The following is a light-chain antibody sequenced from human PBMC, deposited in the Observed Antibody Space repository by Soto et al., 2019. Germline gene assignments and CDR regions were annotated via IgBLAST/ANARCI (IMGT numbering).Light chain of an antibody. CDR3: QQYGSSPET. CDR2: GAS. V-gene: IGKV3-20*01. CDR1: QSVSSSY. Sequence: ETVMTQSPGTLSLSPGERATLSCRASQSVSSSYLAWYQQKPGQAPRLLIYGASSRATGIPDRFSGSGSGTDFTLTISRLEPEDFAVYYCQQYGSSPETFGTGTKVDIK. J-gene: IGKJ1*01.